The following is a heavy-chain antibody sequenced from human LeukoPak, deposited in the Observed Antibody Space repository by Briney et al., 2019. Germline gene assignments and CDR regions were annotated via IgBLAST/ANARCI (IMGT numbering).Heavy chain of an antibody. CDR2: INPNSGGT. V-gene: IGHV1-2*02. CDR3: ARGGVQLWLIYYYYMDV. Sequence: ASVKVSCKASGYTFTGYYMHWVRQAPGQGLEWMGWINPNSGGTNYAQKFQGRVTMTRDTSISTAYMELSRLRSDDTAVYYCARGGVQLWLIYYYYMDVWGKGTTVTISS. J-gene: IGHJ6*03. CDR1: GYTFTGYY. D-gene: IGHD5-18*01.